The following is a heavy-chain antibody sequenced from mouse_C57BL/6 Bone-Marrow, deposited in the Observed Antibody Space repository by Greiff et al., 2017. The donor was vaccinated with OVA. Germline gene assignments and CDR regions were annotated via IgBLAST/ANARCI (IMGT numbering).Heavy chain of an antibody. V-gene: IGHV1-15*01. Sequence: VQVVESGAELVRPGASVTLSCKASGYTFTDYEMHWVKQTPVHGLEWIGAIDPETGGTAYNQKFKGKAILTADKSSSTAYMELRSLTSEDSAVYYCTRWGYFDYWGQGTTLTVSS. J-gene: IGHJ2*01. CDR2: IDPETGGT. CDR3: TRWGYFDY. CDR1: GYTFTDYE.